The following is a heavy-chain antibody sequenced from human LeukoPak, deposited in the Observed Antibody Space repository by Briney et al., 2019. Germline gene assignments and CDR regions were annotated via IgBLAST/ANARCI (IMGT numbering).Heavy chain of an antibody. CDR2: IKPDGSEK. Sequence: GGSLRLPCAASGFTFSSYWMSWVRQAPGKGLEWVANIKPDGSEKYYVDSVKGRFTISRDNAKNSLYLQMNSLRPEDTAVYYCARGGRIGWFDPWGQGTLVTVSS. V-gene: IGHV3-7*04. CDR3: ARGGRIGWFDP. D-gene: IGHD2-15*01. CDR1: GFTFSSYW. J-gene: IGHJ5*02.